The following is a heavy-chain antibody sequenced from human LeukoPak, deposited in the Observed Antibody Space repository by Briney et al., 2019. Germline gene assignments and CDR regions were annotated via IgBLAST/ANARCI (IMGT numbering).Heavy chain of an antibody. Sequence: PSETLSLTCTVSGGSISSYYWSWIRQPPGKGLEWIGYIYYSGSTNYNPSLKSRVTISVDMSKNHFSLKLSSVTAADTAVHYCARVVAKDWFDPWGQGSLVTVSS. CDR3: ARVVAKDWFDP. J-gene: IGHJ5*02. V-gene: IGHV4-59*01. CDR2: IYYSGST. D-gene: IGHD2-15*01. CDR1: GGSISSYY.